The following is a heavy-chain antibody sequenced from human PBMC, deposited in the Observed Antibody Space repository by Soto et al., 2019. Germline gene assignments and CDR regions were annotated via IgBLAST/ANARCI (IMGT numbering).Heavy chain of an antibody. J-gene: IGHJ6*02. CDR1: GGSISSYY. V-gene: IGHV4-59*01. CDR3: ARGGYGMDV. CDR2: IYYSGST. Sequence: SETLSLTCTVSGGSISSYYWSWIRQPPGKGLEWIGYIYYSGSTNYNPSLKSRVTISVDTSKNQFSLKLSSVTAADTAVYYCARGGYGMDVWGQGTTVTVSS.